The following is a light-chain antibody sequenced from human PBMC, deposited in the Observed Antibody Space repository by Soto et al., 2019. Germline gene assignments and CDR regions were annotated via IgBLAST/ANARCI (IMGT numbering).Light chain of an antibody. V-gene: IGLV2-14*03. CDR3: SSYTTSSTRV. CDR2: EVS. J-gene: IGLJ1*01. CDR1: NSDVDAFNY. Sequence: QSVLTQPASLSGSPGQSIAITCTGTNSDVDAFNYVSWYQQHPDKAPKLMIYEVSNRPSGVSNRFSGSKSVNTATLTISGLQTEDEADYYCSSYTTSSTRVFGTGTKVTVL.